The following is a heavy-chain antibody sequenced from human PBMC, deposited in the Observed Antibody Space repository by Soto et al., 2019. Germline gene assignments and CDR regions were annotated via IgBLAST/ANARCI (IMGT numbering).Heavy chain of an antibody. V-gene: IGHV4-31*03. CDR3: ARVRDCSGGSCYLWWFDP. J-gene: IGHJ5*02. CDR2: IYYSGST. CDR1: GGSISSGGYY. Sequence: PSETLSLTCTVSGGSISSGGYYWSWIRQHPGKGLEWIGYIYYSGSTYYNPSLKSRVTISVDTSKNQLSLKLSSMTAADTAVYYCARVRDCSGGSCYLWWFDPWGQGILVTVSS. D-gene: IGHD2-15*01.